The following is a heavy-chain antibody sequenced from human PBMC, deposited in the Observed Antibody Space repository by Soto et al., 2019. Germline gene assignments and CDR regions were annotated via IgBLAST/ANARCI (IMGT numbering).Heavy chain of an antibody. CDR2: ISGSGGST. CDR3: AKESEYYDSSGYYYTPHTSYGMDV. V-gene: IGHV3-23*01. Sequence: EVQLLESGGGLVQPGGSLRLSCAASGFTFSSYAMSWVRQAPGKGLEWVSAISGSGGSTYYADSVKGRFTISRDNSKNTLYLQMNSLRAEDTAVYYCAKESEYYDSSGYYYTPHTSYGMDVWGQGTTVTVSS. D-gene: IGHD3-22*01. CDR1: GFTFSSYA. J-gene: IGHJ6*02.